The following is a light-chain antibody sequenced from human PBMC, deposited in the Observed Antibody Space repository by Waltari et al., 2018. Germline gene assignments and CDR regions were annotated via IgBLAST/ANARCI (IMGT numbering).Light chain of an antibody. CDR2: STS. Sequence: DIQMTQSPSSLSASVGDRVNITCRASQGISNYLAWYQQKAGKVPHLLITSTSSLQSGVPSRFRGSGYGTDFTLTVSGLQSEDAAIYFCQNYNRAPFTFGPGTKVEI. V-gene: IGKV1-27*01. J-gene: IGKJ3*01. CDR3: QNYNRAPFT. CDR1: QGISNY.